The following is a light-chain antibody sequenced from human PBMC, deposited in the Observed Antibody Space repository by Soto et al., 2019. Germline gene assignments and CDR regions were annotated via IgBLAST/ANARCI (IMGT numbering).Light chain of an antibody. Sequence: EIVLTQAPATLSLSPGESATLSCRASRSVSSYLAWYQQKPAQAPRLLIYDASTRPTDIPARFSGSGSGTDFTLTISSLEPEDFAVYYCQQRSNCPLTFGQGTRLEIK. V-gene: IGKV3-11*01. CDR2: DAS. J-gene: IGKJ5*01. CDR1: RSVSSY. CDR3: QQRSNCPLT.